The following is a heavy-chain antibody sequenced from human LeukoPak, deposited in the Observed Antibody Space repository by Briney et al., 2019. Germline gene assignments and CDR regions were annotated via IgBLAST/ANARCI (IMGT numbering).Heavy chain of an antibody. CDR3: AKGPAPAAILNWFDP. D-gene: IGHD2-2*01. V-gene: IGHV3-23*01. CDR2: ISGSGGST. Sequence: PGGSLRLSCAASGFTFSSYAMSWVRQAPGKGLEWVWAISGSGGSTYYADSVKGRFTISRDNSKNTLYLQMNSLRAEDTAVYYCAKGPAPAAILNWFDPWGQGTLVTVSS. J-gene: IGHJ5*02. CDR1: GFTFSSYA.